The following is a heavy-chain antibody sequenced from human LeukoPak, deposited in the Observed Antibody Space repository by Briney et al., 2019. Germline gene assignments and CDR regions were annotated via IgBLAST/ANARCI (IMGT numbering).Heavy chain of an antibody. V-gene: IGHV4-39*02. CDR1: GGSISSSSYY. CDR2: IYYSGST. CDR3: ARERLAGNEGWFDP. J-gene: IGHJ5*02. Sequence: SETLSPTCTVSGGSISSSSYYWGWIRQPPGKGLEWIGSIYYSGSTYYNPSLKSRVTISVDTSKNQFSLKLSSVTAADTAVYYCARERLAGNEGWFDPWGQGTLVTVSS. D-gene: IGHD6-19*01.